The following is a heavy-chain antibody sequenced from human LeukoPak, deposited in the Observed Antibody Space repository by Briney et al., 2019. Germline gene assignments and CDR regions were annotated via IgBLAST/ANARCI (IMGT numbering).Heavy chain of an antibody. CDR3: AKDTYYYGSGSYYNGIDY. Sequence: SQTLSLTCAISGDSVSSNSAAWNWIRQSPSRGLEWLGRTYYRSKWYNDYAVSVKSRITINPDTSKNQFSLQLNSVTPEDTAVYYCAKDTYYYGSGSYYNGIDYWAREPWSPSPQ. V-gene: IGHV6-1*01. D-gene: IGHD3-10*01. J-gene: IGHJ4*02. CDR1: GDSVSSNSAA. CDR2: TYYRSKWYN.